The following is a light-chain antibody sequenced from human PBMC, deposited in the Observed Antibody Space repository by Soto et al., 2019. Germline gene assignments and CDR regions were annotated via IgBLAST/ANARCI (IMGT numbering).Light chain of an antibody. Sequence: EIVLTRSPATLSLSPGERATLSCRASQSVSSYLAWYQQKPGQAPRLLIYDASNRATGIPARFSGSGSGTDFTLTISGLEPEDFAVYYCQQRSNWPRFTFGPGTKV. CDR2: DAS. CDR1: QSVSSY. CDR3: QQRSNWPRFT. J-gene: IGKJ3*01. V-gene: IGKV3-11*01.